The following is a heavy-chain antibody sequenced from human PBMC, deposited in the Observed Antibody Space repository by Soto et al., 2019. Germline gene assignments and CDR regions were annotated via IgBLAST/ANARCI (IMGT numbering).Heavy chain of an antibody. Sequence: QVQLVESGGGVVQPGRSLRLSCAASGFTFSNYAMHWVRQAPGKGLEWVAVIWYDGSNIYYADSVKGRFTISRYNSKNTLYLQMNSLRAEDTAVYYCARHESSGWDYWGQGTLVTVSS. CDR2: IWYDGSNI. J-gene: IGHJ4*02. D-gene: IGHD6-19*01. V-gene: IGHV3-33*01. CDR1: GFTFSNYA. CDR3: ARHESSGWDY.